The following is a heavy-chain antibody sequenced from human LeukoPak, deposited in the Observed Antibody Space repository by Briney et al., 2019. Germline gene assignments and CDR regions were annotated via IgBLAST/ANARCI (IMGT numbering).Heavy chain of an antibody. D-gene: IGHD3-22*01. CDR3: AREFHYYDSSGGDFDY. CDR1: GFTFSSYA. Sequence: QPGGSLRLSCAASGFTFSSYAMSWVRQAPGKGPEWVSAISGSGGSTYYADSVKGRFTISRDNAKNSLYLQMNSLRAEDTAVYYCAREFHYYDSSGGDFDYWGQGTLVTVSS. V-gene: IGHV3-23*01. J-gene: IGHJ4*02. CDR2: ISGSGGST.